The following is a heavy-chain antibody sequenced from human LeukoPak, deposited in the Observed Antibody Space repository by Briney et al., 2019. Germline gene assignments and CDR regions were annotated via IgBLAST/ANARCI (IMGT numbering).Heavy chain of an antibody. J-gene: IGHJ4*02. Sequence: GGSLRLSCAASGFNFNNYWMSWVRQAPGKGLEWVSVIYSGDSTYYADSVKGRFTVSRDNSKNTLYLQMNSLRAEDTAVYYCARRGDGGRSFDYWGQGSLVTVSS. V-gene: IGHV3-53*01. CDR3: ARRGDGGRSFDY. CDR1: GFNFNNYW. D-gene: IGHD4-23*01. CDR2: IYSGDST.